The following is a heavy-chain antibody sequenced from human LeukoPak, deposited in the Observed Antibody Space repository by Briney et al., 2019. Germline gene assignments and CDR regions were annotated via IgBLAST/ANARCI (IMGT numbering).Heavy chain of an antibody. Sequence: GGSLRLSCAGSGFTFSRYLMSWVRQAPGKGLEWVTNIKQDGSETSYLDSVRGRFTVSRDNTKNSVYLQMNSLRAEDTAVYYCARDLLGVWAYWGPGTLVTVSS. CDR1: GFTFSRYL. D-gene: IGHD3-10*01. CDR2: IKQDGSET. V-gene: IGHV3-7*01. J-gene: IGHJ4*02. CDR3: ARDLLGVWAY.